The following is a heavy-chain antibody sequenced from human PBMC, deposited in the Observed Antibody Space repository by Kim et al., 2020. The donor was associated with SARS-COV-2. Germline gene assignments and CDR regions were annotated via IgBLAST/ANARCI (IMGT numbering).Heavy chain of an antibody. Sequence: GGSLRLSCTVSGFNFNSYSMNWVRQAPGKGLEWVSYISSSSSTVYYAGSVRGRFTISRDNAKNSLFLQMNSLRDDDTAVYYCARCPLSMTMVRGMITTTLAAYYNMDAWGQGTPVTVSS. CDR2: ISSSSSTV. V-gene: IGHV3-48*02. CDR3: ARCPLSMTMVRGMITTTLAAYYNMDA. J-gene: IGHJ6*02. CDR1: GFNFNSYS. D-gene: IGHD3-10*01.